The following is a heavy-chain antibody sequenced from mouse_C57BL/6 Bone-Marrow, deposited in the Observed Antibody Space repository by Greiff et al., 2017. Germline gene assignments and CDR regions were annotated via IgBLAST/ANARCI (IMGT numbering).Heavy chain of an antibody. J-gene: IGHJ3*01. V-gene: IGHV8-8*01. CDR1: GFSLSTFGMG. CDR2: IWWGDDK. CDR3: ARCGGFLPAWFAY. Sequence: QVTLKVSGPGLLQPSQTLSLTCSFSGFSLSTFGMGVGWIRPPSGMGLEWLAHIWWGDDKYYNPSLKSRLTISKATSKNQLFLKIAKVDTSDTATYYCARCGGFLPAWFAYWGQGTMVTVSA.